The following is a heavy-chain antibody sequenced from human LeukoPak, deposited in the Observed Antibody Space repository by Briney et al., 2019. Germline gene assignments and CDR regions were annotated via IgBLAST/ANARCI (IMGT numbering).Heavy chain of an antibody. CDR2: INHSGST. V-gene: IGHV4-34*01. Sequence: PSETLSLTCAVSGGSFSGYYWSWIRQPPGKGLEWIGEINHSGSTNYNPSLKSRVTISVDTSKNQFSLKLSSVTAADTAVYYCARCRLLRYFDWLSPYYFDYWGQGTLVTVSS. D-gene: IGHD3-9*01. J-gene: IGHJ4*02. CDR3: ARCRLLRYFDWLSPYYFDY. CDR1: GGSFSGYY.